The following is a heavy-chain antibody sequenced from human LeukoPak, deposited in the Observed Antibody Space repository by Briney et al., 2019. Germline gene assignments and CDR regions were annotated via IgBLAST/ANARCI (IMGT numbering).Heavy chain of an antibody. Sequence: PGGSLRLSCAASGFTFSDYYMSWVRQAPGKGLEWVSAISGSGGSTYYADSVKGRFTISRDNSKNTLYLQMNSLRAEDTAVYYCAKDWGLLWFGEPSAWGQGTMVTVSS. CDR2: ISGSGGST. V-gene: IGHV3-23*01. J-gene: IGHJ3*01. CDR3: AKDWGLLWFGEPSA. D-gene: IGHD3-10*01. CDR1: GFTFSDYY.